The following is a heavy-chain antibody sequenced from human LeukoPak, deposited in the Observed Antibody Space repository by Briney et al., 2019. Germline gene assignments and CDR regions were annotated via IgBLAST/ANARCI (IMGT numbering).Heavy chain of an antibody. D-gene: IGHD3-22*01. J-gene: IGHJ6*03. CDR1: GGTFSSYA. Sequence: SVKVSCKASGGTFSSYAISWVRQAPGQGLEWMGGIIPIFGTANYAQKFQGRVTITADKSTSTAYMELSSLRSEDTAVYYCARVGYDSSGYYYYYYYMDVWGKGTTVTVSS. V-gene: IGHV1-69*06. CDR3: ARVGYDSSGYYYYYYYMDV. CDR2: IIPIFGTA.